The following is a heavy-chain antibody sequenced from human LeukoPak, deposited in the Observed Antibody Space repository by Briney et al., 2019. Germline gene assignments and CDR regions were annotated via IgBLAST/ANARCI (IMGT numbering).Heavy chain of an antibody. CDR2: ISGSGGST. J-gene: IGHJ3*02. CDR1: GFTFSSYA. Sequence: GGSLRLSCAASGFTFSSYAMSWVRQAPGKGLEWVSAISGSGGSTYYADSVKGRFTISRDNPKNTLYLQMNSLRAEDTAVYYCAKVYSSGWYSGAFDIWGQGTMVTVSS. V-gene: IGHV3-23*01. D-gene: IGHD6-19*01. CDR3: AKVYSSGWYSGAFDI.